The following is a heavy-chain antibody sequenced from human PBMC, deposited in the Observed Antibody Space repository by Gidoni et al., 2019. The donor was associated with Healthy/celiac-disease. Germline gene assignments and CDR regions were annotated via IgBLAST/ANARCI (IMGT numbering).Heavy chain of an antibody. CDR1: GFTFSSYS. D-gene: IGHD2-15*01. CDR2: MSSSSSTI. J-gene: IGHJ4*02. V-gene: IGHV3-48*02. CDR3: AIGYCSGGSCSTDY. Sequence: EVQLVESGGGLVQPGGSLRRSCAASGFTFSSYSMNWVRQAPGKGLEWVAYMSSSSSTIYYADSVKGRFSSSRDNAKNSLYLQMNSLRDEDTAVYYCAIGYCSGGSCSTDYWGQGTLVTVSS.